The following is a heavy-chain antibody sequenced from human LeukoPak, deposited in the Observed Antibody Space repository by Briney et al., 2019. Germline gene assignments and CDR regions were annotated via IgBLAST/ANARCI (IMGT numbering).Heavy chain of an antibody. V-gene: IGHV3-30-3*01. CDR2: ISYDGSNK. Sequence: GGSLRLSCAASGFTFSSYAMHWVRQAPGRGLEWVAVISYDGSNKYYADSVKGRFTISRDNSKNTLYLQMNSLRAEDTAVYYCARGYSSGWYPKYFQHWGQGTLVTVSS. CDR1: GFTFSSYA. J-gene: IGHJ1*01. CDR3: ARGYSSGWYPKYFQH. D-gene: IGHD6-19*01.